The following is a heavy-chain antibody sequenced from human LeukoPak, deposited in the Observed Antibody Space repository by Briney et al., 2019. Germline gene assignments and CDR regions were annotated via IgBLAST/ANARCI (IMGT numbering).Heavy chain of an antibody. CDR1: GGSISSGGYS. J-gene: IGHJ3*02. CDR2: IYHSGST. V-gene: IGHV4-30-2*01. Sequence: ESSETLSLTCAVSGGSISSGGYSWSWIRQPPGKGLEWIGYIYHSGSTYYNPSLKSRVTISVDRSKNQLSLKLSSVTAADTAVYYCARAMVRGVILRHAFDIWGQGTMVTVSS. CDR3: ARAMVRGVILRHAFDI. D-gene: IGHD3-10*01.